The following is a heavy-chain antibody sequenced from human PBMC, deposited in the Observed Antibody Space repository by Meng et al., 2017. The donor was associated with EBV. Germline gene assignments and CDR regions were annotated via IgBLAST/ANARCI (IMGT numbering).Heavy chain of an antibody. CDR3: AKSRGWDLLAWLDS. CDR1: GFSFNTYG. J-gene: IGHJ5*01. CDR2: IGGSGGII. Sequence: VQLLESGGALVQPGGSLRLSCTVSGFSFNTYGVAWVRQAPGKGPEWVAGIGGSGGIINYADSVKGRFTISTDKSKNTLFLQMNSLRVEDTAIYYCAKSRGWDLLAWLDSWGHGTLVTVSS. V-gene: IGHV3-23*01. D-gene: IGHD2-15*01.